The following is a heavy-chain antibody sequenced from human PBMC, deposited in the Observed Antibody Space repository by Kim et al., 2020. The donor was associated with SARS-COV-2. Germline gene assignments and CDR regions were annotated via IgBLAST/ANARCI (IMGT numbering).Heavy chain of an antibody. CDR2: LNSDGSEI. V-gene: IGHV3-74*01. Sequence: GGSLRLSCLASGFTFSNYCMHWVRQPPGKGLVWVSRLNSDGSEINYADSVTGRFTISRDNAKNTVYLQMNSLRAEDTGVYYCIRDFREFDFWGQGVLVTV. J-gene: IGHJ4*02. CDR3: IRDFREFDF. CDR1: GFTFSNYC.